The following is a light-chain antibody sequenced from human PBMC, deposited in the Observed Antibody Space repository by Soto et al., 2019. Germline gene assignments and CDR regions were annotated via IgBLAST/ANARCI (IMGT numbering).Light chain of an antibody. V-gene: IGKV1-12*01. J-gene: IGKJ4*01. CDR2: GAS. CDR1: QDINSW. CDR3: QQTNSFPLT. Sequence: DIQMTQSPSSVSASVGDRVTITCRASQDINSWLAWYQQKPGRAPNLLIYGASDLQSGVPSRFSSSGSGTDFTLTISSLQPEDFATYYCQQTNSFPLTFGGGTKVGIK.